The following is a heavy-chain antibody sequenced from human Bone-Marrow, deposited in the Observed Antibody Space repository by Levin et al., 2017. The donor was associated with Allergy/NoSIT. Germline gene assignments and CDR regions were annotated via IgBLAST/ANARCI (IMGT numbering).Heavy chain of an antibody. V-gene: IGHV3-48*04. J-gene: IGHJ6*02. D-gene: IGHD3-16*01. CDR3: AKRGALDV. CDR1: GFTFSTHS. Sequence: LSGGSLRLSCAASGFTFSTHSMSWVRQTPRKGLEWVSYISPSSSDIYYADSVKGRFTISRDNAKNSLYLQMDSLRADDAAVYYCAKRGALDVWGQGTTVTVSS. CDR2: ISPSSSDI.